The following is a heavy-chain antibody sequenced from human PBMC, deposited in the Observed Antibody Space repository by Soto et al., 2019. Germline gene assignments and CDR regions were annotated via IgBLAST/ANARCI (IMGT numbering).Heavy chain of an antibody. J-gene: IGHJ5*02. CDR2: IDYSGST. CDR1: GGSISSGGYY. Sequence: QVQLQESGPGLVKPSQTLSLTCTVSGGSISSGGYYWSWIRQHPGKGLEWIGYIDYSGSTYYNPSLKSRVTLSVDTSKNQVSLKLSSVTAADTAVYCCAREAQDFWSGYYTEVGWFDPWGQGTLVTVSS. D-gene: IGHD3-3*01. CDR3: AREAQDFWSGYYTEVGWFDP. V-gene: IGHV4-31*03.